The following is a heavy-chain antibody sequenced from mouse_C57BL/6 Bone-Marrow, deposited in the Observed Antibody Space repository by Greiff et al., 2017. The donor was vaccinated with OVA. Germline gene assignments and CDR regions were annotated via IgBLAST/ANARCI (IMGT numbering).Heavy chain of an antibody. CDR3: AREGDGYAWFAY. CDR2: TNPGSGGT. J-gene: IGHJ3*01. V-gene: IGHV1-54*01. D-gene: IGHD2-2*01. Sequence: QVQLKESGAELVRPGTSVKVSCKASGYAFTNYLIEWVKQRPGQGLEWIGVTNPGSGGTNYNEKFKGKATLTADKSSSTAYMQLSSLTSEDSAVYFCAREGDGYAWFAYWGQGTLVTVSA. CDR1: GYAFTNYL.